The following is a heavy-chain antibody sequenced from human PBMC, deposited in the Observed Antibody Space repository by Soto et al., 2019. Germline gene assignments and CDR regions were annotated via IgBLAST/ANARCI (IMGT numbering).Heavy chain of an antibody. CDR2: INHSGST. CDR1: GGSFSGYY. V-gene: IGHV4-34*01. J-gene: IGHJ6*02. Sequence: QVQLQQWGAGLLKPSETLSLTCAVYGGSFSGYYWSWIRQPPGKGLEWIGEINHSGSTNYNPSLKSRVTISVDTSKNQFSLKLSSVTAADTAVYYCARDRYSSSSVPIDYYYYGMDVWGQGTTVTVSS. CDR3: ARDRYSSSSVPIDYYYYGMDV. D-gene: IGHD6-6*01.